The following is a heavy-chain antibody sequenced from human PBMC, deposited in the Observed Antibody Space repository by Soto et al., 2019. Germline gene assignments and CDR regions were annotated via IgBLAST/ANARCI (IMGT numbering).Heavy chain of an antibody. CDR3: ARVAITMVRRVIKDNWFDP. D-gene: IGHD3-10*01. CDR2: IYHSGST. CDR1: SGSISSSNW. J-gene: IGHJ5*02. Sequence: QVQLQESGPGLVKPSGTLSLTCAVSSGSISSSNWWSWVRQPPGKGLEWIGEIYHSGSTNYNPSLKSRVNISVDKSKNQCSLKLSSVTAADTAVYYCARVAITMVRRVIKDNWFDPWGQGTLVTVSS. V-gene: IGHV4-4*02.